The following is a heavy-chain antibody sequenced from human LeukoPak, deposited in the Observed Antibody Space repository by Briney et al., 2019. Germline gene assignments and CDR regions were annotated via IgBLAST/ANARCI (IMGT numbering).Heavy chain of an antibody. CDR1: GFSFSSYA. CDR2: ISGDGDST. J-gene: IGHJ4*02. V-gene: IGHV3-23*01. Sequence: GGSLRLSCAASGFSFSSYAMSWVRQAPGQGLEWVSSISGDGDSTYYADSVKGRFTISRDNSKNTLSLQMSSLRAEDTAVYYCARAYYSGSYYRLDYWGQGTLVTASS. D-gene: IGHD1-26*01. CDR3: ARAYYSGSYYRLDY.